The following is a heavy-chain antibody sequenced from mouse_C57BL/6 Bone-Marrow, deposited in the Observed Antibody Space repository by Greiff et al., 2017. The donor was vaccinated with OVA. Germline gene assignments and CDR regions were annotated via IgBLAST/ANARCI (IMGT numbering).Heavy chain of an antibody. D-gene: IGHD2-1*01. CDR2: IYPGSGST. Sequence: QVQLQQPGAELVKPGASVKMSCKASGYTFTSYWMTWVKQRPGQGLEWIGDIYPGSGSTNYNEKFKSKATLTVDTSSSTAYMQLSSLTSEDSAVYYCARILYYSYVGAYWGQGTLVTVSA. CDR1: GYTFTSYW. CDR3: ARILYYSYVGAY. V-gene: IGHV1-55*01. J-gene: IGHJ3*01.